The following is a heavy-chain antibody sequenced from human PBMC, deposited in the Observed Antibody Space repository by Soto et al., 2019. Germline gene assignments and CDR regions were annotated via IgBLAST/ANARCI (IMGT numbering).Heavy chain of an antibody. V-gene: IGHV5-51*01. D-gene: IGHD4-17*01. CDR3: ARPGFYGDYSSTYFDP. CDR2: IYPSDSQT. CDR1: GYSFSNWW. Sequence: GESLKISCKGSGYSFSNWWIAWVRQMPGKGLEYMGIIYPSDSQTRYSPSFQGQVTISADKSISTAYLQWSSLKASDTAIYYCARPGFYGDYSSTYFDPWGQGTLVTDSS. J-gene: IGHJ5*02.